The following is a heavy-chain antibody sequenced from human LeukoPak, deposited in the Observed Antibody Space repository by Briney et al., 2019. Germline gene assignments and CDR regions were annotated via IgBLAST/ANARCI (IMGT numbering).Heavy chain of an antibody. J-gene: IGHJ6*03. CDR2: IYTSGST. V-gene: IGHV4-4*07. Sequence: SETLSLTCTVSGDSISSYYWSWIRQPAGKGVEWIGRIYTSGSTNYNPSLKSRATISTDTSKNQFSLKLSSVTAADTAVYYCARGRRDGYTLYYMDVWGKGTKVTVSS. CDR3: ARGRRDGYTLYYMDV. CDR1: GDSISSYY. D-gene: IGHD5-24*01.